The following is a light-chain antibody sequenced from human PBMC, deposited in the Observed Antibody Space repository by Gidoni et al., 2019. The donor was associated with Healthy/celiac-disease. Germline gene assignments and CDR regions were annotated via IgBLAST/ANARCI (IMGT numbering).Light chain of an antibody. V-gene: IGLV3-1*01. CDR2: QNS. CDR1: KLGDKY. Sequence: SYELTQPPSVFVSPGQTASITCSGDKLGDKYACWYQQKPGQSPVLVIYQNSKRPSGIPERFSGSNSGNTATLTISGTQAMDEADYYCQAWDSSTAPYVFGTGTKVTVL. J-gene: IGLJ1*01. CDR3: QAWDSSTAPYV.